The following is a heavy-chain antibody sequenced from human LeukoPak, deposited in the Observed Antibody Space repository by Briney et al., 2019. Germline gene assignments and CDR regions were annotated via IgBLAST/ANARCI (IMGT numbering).Heavy chain of an antibody. Sequence: GASVKVSCKASGYTFTSYYMHWVRQAPGQGLEWMGWINPNSGGTNYAQKFQGRVTMTRDTSISTAYMELSRLRSDDTAVYYCARDLFGGIAVADTGVGAFDIWGQGTMVTVSS. V-gene: IGHV1-2*02. CDR2: INPNSGGT. D-gene: IGHD6-19*01. CDR1: GYTFTSYY. J-gene: IGHJ3*02. CDR3: ARDLFGGIAVADTGVGAFDI.